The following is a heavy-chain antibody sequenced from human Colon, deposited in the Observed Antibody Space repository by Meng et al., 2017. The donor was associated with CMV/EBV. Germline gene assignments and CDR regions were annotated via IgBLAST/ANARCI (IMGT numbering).Heavy chain of an antibody. V-gene: IGHV3-66*01. CDR1: GFTVRSTH. J-gene: IGHJ4*02. CDR2: IYSGGST. Sequence: VESGGDLVQPGGSLRLSCAGSGFTVRSTHMSWVRQAPGKGLEWVSVIYSGGSTFYADSVKGRFTISRDNSKNTLYLQMNSLSAEDTAVYYCARGYSGTSSWGQGTLVTVSS. D-gene: IGHD1-26*01. CDR3: ARGYSGTSS.